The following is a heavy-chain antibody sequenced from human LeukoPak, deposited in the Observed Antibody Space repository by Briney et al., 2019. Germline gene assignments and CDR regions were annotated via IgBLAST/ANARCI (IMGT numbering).Heavy chain of an antibody. CDR1: GGSISRFH. D-gene: IGHD4-17*01. Sequence: SETLSLTCTVSGGSISRFHWSWIRQPPGKGLEWIGHISYSKTTYYNPSLTGRVTISADTSKNQFSLRLHSVTAADTAVYYCASLGHFGDYVRVDYWGQGTRVTVSS. J-gene: IGHJ4*02. V-gene: IGHV4-59*08. CDR2: ISYSKTT. CDR3: ASLGHFGDYVRVDY.